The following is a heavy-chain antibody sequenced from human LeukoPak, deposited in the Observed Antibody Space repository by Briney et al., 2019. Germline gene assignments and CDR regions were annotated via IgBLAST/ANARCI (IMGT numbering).Heavy chain of an antibody. Sequence: GGSLRLSCAASGITFSDYYMSWIRQAPGKGLEWVSAISSSGSSMYYADSVKGRFTISRDNAKNSLYPQMNSLRAEDTAVYYCARERDITMIVVVTAFDIWGQGTMVTVSS. V-gene: IGHV3-11*01. D-gene: IGHD3-22*01. J-gene: IGHJ3*02. CDR2: ISSSGSSM. CDR1: GITFSDYY. CDR3: ARERDITMIVVVTAFDI.